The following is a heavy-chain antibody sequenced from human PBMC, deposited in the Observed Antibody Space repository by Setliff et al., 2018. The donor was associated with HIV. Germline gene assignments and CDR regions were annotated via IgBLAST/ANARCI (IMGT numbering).Heavy chain of an antibody. CDR2: IYTSGST. Sequence: KSSETLSLTCTVSGGSASNSRYYWAWIRQPAGKGLEWIGHIYTSGSTNYNPSLKSRVTISVDTSKNQFSLKLSSVTAADTAVYYCARVNYDSSGYVEDYWGQGTLVTVSS. V-gene: IGHV4-61*09. D-gene: IGHD3-22*01. CDR1: GGSASNSRYY. CDR3: ARVNYDSSGYVEDY. J-gene: IGHJ4*02.